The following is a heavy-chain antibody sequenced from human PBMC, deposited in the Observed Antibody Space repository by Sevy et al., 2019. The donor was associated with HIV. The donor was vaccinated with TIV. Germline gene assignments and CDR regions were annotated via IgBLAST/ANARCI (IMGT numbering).Heavy chain of an antibody. CDR3: ARGDYYGSLYYFDY. CDR1: GFTFNYHF. V-gene: IGHV3-21*01. CDR2: ISSASSYI. Sequence: GGSLRLSCAASGFTFNYHFMNWVRQVPGKGLEWVSYISSASSYINYSDSVKGRFTISRDNAKNLVFLEMNNLRPEDTAVYFCARGDYYGSLYYFDYWGQGTVVTVSS. J-gene: IGHJ4*02. D-gene: IGHD3-10*01.